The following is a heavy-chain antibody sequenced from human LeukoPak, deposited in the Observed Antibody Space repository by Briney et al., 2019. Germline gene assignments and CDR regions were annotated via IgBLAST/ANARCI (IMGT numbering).Heavy chain of an antibody. J-gene: IGHJ4*02. CDR1: GFTFRSYA. CDR3: ARDTPHCSSTSCYVY. D-gene: IGHD2-2*01. CDR2: ISASGGST. Sequence: GGSLRLSCAASGFTFRSYAMSWVRQTPGKGLEWVSTISASGGSTYYADSVKGRFTISRDNSKNTLYLQMNSLRAEDTAVYYCARDTPHCSSTSCYVYWGQGTLVTVSS. V-gene: IGHV3-23*01.